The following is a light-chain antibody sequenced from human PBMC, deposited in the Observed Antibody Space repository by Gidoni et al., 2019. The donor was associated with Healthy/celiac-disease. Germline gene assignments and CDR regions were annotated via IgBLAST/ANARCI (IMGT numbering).Light chain of an antibody. Sequence: DIQMTQSPSTLSASVGDRVTITCRASQSISSWLAWYQQKPGKAPKLLIYDASSLERGVPSRFSGSGSGTEFTLTISSLQPDDFVTYYCQQYNSYPWTFGQGTKVEIK. J-gene: IGKJ1*01. V-gene: IGKV1-5*01. CDR2: DAS. CDR1: QSISSW. CDR3: QQYNSYPWT.